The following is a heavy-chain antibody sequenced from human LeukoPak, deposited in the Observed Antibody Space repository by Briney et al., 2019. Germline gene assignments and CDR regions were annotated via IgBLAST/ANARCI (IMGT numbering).Heavy chain of an antibody. CDR1: GFTFSTYW. J-gene: IGHJ4*02. Sequence: PGGSLRLSCAASGFTFSTYWMTWVRQAPGKGLEWVANIKQDGSETYYVDSLEGRFTISRDNAKNSLYLQMNSLRAEDTAMYYCARDRIFKGGSYYFDYWGRGILVTVSS. D-gene: IGHD3-3*01. V-gene: IGHV3-7*01. CDR2: IKQDGSET. CDR3: ARDRIFKGGSYYFDY.